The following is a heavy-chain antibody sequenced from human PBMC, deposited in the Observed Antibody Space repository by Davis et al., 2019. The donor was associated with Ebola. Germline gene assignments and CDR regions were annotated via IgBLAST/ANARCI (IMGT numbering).Heavy chain of an antibody. CDR3: ARGGGYSSGWIDY. Sequence: ASVKVSCKASGYTFSNYGITWVRQAPGQGLEWMGWINPHNGNTNYAQNVQGRVIMTSDTATTTAYMELSSLRSEDTAVYYCARGGGYSSGWIDYWGQGTLVTVSS. V-gene: IGHV1-18*04. CDR1: GYTFSNYG. D-gene: IGHD6-19*01. J-gene: IGHJ4*02. CDR2: INPHNGNT.